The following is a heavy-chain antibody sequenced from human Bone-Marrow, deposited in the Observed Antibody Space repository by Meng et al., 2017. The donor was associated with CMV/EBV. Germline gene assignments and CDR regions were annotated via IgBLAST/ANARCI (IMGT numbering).Heavy chain of an antibody. CDR2: IRHDVRGN. J-gene: IGHJ4*02. D-gene: IGHD4-23*01. CDR3: AKDSPLFGSNTPYFDS. CDR1: GFTFSSYE. Sequence: GGSLRLSCAASGFTFSSYEMNWVRQVPGKGLEWVSFIRHDVRGNYYADSVKGRFTISRDNSKNTLYMQMNSLRPEDTAVYYCAKDSPLFGSNTPYFDSWGQGTLVTVSS. V-gene: IGHV3-30*02.